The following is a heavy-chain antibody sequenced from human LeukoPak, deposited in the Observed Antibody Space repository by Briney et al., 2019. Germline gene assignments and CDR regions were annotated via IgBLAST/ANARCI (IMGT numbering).Heavy chain of an antibody. CDR2: IYPGDSDT. CDR3: ARTGIAAAGTFRTEENWFDP. Sequence: GESLKISCKGSGYSFTSYWIGWVRQMPGKGLEWMGIIYPGDSDTRYSPSFQGQVTISADKSISTAYLRWSSLKASDTAMYYCARTGIAAAGTFRTEENWFDPWGQGTLVTVSS. V-gene: IGHV5-51*01. D-gene: IGHD6-13*01. CDR1: GYSFTSYW. J-gene: IGHJ5*02.